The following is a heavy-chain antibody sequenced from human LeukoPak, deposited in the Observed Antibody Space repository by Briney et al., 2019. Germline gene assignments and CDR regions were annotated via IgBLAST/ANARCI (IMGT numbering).Heavy chain of an antibody. CDR3: ARDGRYCSSTSCPAEGDFDY. D-gene: IGHD2-2*01. Sequence: GASVKVSCKASGYTFTSYGISWVRQAPGQGLEWMGWISAYNGNTNYAQKLQGRVTMTTDTSTSTAYMELRSLRSDDTAVYYCARDGRYCSSTSCPAEGDFDYWGQGTLVTVSS. V-gene: IGHV1-18*01. CDR1: GYTFTSYG. J-gene: IGHJ4*02. CDR2: ISAYNGNT.